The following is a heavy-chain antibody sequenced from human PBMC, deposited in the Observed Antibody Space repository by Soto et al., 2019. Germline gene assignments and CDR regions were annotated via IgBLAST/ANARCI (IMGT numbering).Heavy chain of an antibody. CDR3: ARESPGSNWFDP. CDR2: IYYSGST. Sequence: QVQLQELGPGLVKPSETLSLTCTVSGGSISSYYWSWIRQPPGKGLEWIGYIYYSGSTNYNPSLKSRGTISVDTSNNQFSLKLSSMTAADTAVYYFARESPGSNWFDPWGQGTLVTVSS. V-gene: IGHV4-59*01. CDR1: GGSISSYY. J-gene: IGHJ5*02.